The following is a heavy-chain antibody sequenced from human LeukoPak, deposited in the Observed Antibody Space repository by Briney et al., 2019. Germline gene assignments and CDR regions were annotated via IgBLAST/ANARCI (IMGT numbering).Heavy chain of an antibody. Sequence: ASVKVSCKASGYTFTGYYMHWVRQAPGQGLEGMGWINPNSGVTNYAQKFQGRVTMTRDTSISTAYMELSRLRSDDTAVYYCARVLDSGYPVWDCWGQGTLVTVSS. CDR3: ARVLDSGYPVWDC. D-gene: IGHD5-12*01. CDR2: INPNSGVT. V-gene: IGHV1-2*02. J-gene: IGHJ4*02. CDR1: GYTFTGYY.